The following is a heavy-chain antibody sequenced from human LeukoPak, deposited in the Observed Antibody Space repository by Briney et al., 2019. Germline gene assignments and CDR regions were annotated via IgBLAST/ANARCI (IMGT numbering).Heavy chain of an antibody. Sequence: GGSLRLSCAASGFTFSSYSMNWVRQAPGKGLEWVSSISSSSSYIYYADSVKGRFTISRDNAKNTLYLQMNSLRAEDTAVYYCARDPESDGDYFFDYWGQGTLVTVSS. CDR2: ISSSSSYI. CDR3: ARDPESDGDYFFDY. V-gene: IGHV3-21*01. J-gene: IGHJ4*02. CDR1: GFTFSSYS. D-gene: IGHD5-24*01.